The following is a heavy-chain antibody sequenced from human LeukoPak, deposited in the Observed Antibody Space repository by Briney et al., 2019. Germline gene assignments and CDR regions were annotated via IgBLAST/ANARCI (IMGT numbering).Heavy chain of an antibody. CDR3: ASENGSYSYFDY. CDR2: IYYSGST. J-gene: IGHJ4*02. D-gene: IGHD1-26*01. V-gene: IGHV4-59*01. Sequence: TSETLSLTCTVSGGSISSYYWSWIRQPPGKGLEWIGYIYYSGSTNYNPSLKSRVTISVDTSKNQFSLKLSSVTAADTAGYYCASENGSYSYFDYWGQGTLVTVSS. CDR1: GGSISSYY.